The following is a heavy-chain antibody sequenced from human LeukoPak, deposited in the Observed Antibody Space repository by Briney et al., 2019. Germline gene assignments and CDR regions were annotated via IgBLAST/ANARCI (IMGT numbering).Heavy chain of an antibody. CDR2: IRYDGSNK. V-gene: IGHV3-30*02. Sequence: LSGGSLRLSCAASGFTFSSYGMHWVRQAPGKGLEWVAFIRYDGSNKYYADSVKGRFTISRDNSKNTLYLQMNSLRAEDTAVYYCAKGMEREDIVVVPAPGDYWGQGTLVTVSS. J-gene: IGHJ4*02. CDR1: GFTFSSYG. CDR3: AKGMEREDIVVVPAPGDY. D-gene: IGHD2-2*01.